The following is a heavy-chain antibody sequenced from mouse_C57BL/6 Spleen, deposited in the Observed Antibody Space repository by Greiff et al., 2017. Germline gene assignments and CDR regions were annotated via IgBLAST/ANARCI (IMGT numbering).Heavy chain of an antibody. CDR2: IYPGDGDT. CDR1: GYAFSSYW. V-gene: IGHV1-80*01. J-gene: IGHJ4*01. Sequence: QVQLQQSGAELVKPGASVKISCKASGYAFSSYWMNWVKQRPGKGLEWIGQIYPGDGDTNYNGKFKGKATLTADKSSSTAYMPLSSLTSEDSAVYFCAREDRAYYAMDYWGQGTSVTVSS. CDR3: AREDRAYYAMDY. D-gene: IGHD3-3*01.